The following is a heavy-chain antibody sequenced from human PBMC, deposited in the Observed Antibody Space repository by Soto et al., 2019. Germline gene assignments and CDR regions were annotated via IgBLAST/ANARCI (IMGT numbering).Heavy chain of an antibody. CDR3: ARDAGHDDHEYYTFDY. Sequence: QVQLVESGGGVVQPGRSLRLSCAASGFTFSNSAMHWVRQAPGKGLEWVAVISCAGTSTYYADSVKGRFTISRDNSKDTVYLHLNSLRSEDTAVYHCARDAGHDDHEYYTFDYWGQGTLVTVSS. CDR2: ISCAGTST. J-gene: IGHJ4*02. V-gene: IGHV3-30-3*01. D-gene: IGHD3-3*01. CDR1: GFTFSNSA.